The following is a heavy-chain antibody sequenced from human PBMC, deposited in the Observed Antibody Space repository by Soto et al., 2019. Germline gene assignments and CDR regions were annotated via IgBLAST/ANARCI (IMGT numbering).Heavy chain of an antibody. CDR1: AYTFTSYG. V-gene: IGHV1-18*01. CDR2: ISAYNGNT. CDR3: ARYPVQYISPYFDY. D-gene: IGHD3-10*01. Sequence: QVQLVQSGAEVKKPGASVKVSCKATAYTFTSYGISWVRQAPGQGLEWMGWISAYNGNTNYAQKFQGRATMTTDTSTTTAYMELRSLRSDDTAVYYCARYPVQYISPYFDYWGQGTLVTVSS. J-gene: IGHJ4*02.